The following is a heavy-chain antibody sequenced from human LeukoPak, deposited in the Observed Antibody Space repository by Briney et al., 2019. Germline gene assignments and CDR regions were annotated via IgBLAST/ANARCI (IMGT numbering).Heavy chain of an antibody. CDR3: ARDSKTKATKTEAPYYYYYMDV. CDR2: ISAYNGNT. CDR1: GYTFTSYG. J-gene: IGHJ6*03. V-gene: IGHV1-18*01. D-gene: IGHD5-12*01. Sequence: ASVKVSCKASGYTFTSYGISWVRQAPGQGLEWMGWISAYNGNTNYAQKLQGRVTMTTDTSTSTAYMELRSLRSDDTAVYYCARDSKTKATKTEAPYYYYYMDVWGKGTTVTVSS.